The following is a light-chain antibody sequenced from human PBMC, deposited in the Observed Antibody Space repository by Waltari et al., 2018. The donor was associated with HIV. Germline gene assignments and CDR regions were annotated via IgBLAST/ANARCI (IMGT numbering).Light chain of an antibody. CDR1: AMPTQY. CDR2: KDT. V-gene: IGLV3-25*03. Sequence: YELTQPPSVSVSPGQTAAITCSGDAMPTQYSFWYQQRPGQAPVMVIFKDTQRASGIPERFSGSSAGTTVTLTISGVQTEDEADYYGQSVDAGGTQVVFGGGTKLSVL. CDR3: QSVDAGGTQVV. J-gene: IGLJ2*01.